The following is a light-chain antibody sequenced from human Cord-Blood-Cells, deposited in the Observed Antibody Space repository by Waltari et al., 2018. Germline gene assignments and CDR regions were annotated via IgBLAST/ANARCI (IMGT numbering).Light chain of an antibody. CDR3: AAWDDSLNGYV. CDR1: ISNIGTIA. J-gene: IGLJ1*01. V-gene: IGLV1-36*01. Sequence: QSVLTQPPSVSDAPRPRLTISCSGTISNIGTIAVNWYQQLPGKAPKLLIYYDDLRPSGVSDRFSGAKSGTSASLAISGLQSEDEADYYCAAWDDSLNGYVFGTGTKVTVL. CDR2: YDD.